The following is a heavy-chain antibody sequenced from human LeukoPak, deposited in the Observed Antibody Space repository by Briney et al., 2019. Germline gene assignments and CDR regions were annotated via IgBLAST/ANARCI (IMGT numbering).Heavy chain of an antibody. D-gene: IGHD6-6*01. CDR2: ISGSGGST. CDR1: GFTFSSYA. CDR3: AKGGPVAARPYFDY. V-gene: IGHV3-23*01. J-gene: IGHJ4*02. Sequence: SGGSLRLSCAAPGFTFSSYAMSWVRQAPGKGLEWVSTISGSGGSTYYADSVKGRFTISRDNSKNTLYLQMNSLRAEDTAVYYCAKGGPVAARPYFDYWGQGTLVTVSS.